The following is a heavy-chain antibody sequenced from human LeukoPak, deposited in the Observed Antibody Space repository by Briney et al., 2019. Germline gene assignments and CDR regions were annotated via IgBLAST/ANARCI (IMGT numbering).Heavy chain of an antibody. D-gene: IGHD1-14*01. CDR3: ARQIDGMFDP. V-gene: IGHV4-59*08. J-gene: IGHJ5*02. CDR2: IYYSGST. Sequence: PSETLSLTCTVSGGSISSYYWSWIRQPPGKGLAWIGYIYYSGSTNYNPSLKSRVTISVDTSKNQFSLKLSSVTAADTAVYYCARQIDGMFDPWGQGTLVTVSS. CDR1: GGSISSYY.